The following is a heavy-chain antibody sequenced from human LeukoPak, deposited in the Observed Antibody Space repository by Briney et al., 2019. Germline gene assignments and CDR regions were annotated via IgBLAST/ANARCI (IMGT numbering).Heavy chain of an antibody. CDR3: ARDNYDSSGYPNYGMDV. D-gene: IGHD3-22*01. V-gene: IGHV4-31*03. J-gene: IGHJ6*02. CDR1: GGSISVGAYY. CDR2: IHYSGST. Sequence: SETLSLTCTVAGGSISVGAYYWSWIRQHPGKGLKWIGYIHYSGSTYYNPSLKSRTVISKDTSKNQFSLKLTSVTAADTAVYYCARDNYDSSGYPNYGMDVWGQGTTVTVSS.